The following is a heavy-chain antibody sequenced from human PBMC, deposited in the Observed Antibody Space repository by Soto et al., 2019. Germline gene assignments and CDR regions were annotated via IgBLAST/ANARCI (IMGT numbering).Heavy chain of an antibody. D-gene: IGHD6-6*01. CDR3: TTALEYSRSYFDY. V-gene: IGHV3-15*01. Sequence: GGSLRLSCAASGFTFSNAWMSWVRQAPGKGLEWVGRMKSKADGGTTDYAAPVKGRFTISRADSKNTLYLQMNSLKTEDTDVYYCTTALEYSRSYFDYWGQGTLVTVSS. J-gene: IGHJ4*02. CDR1: GFTFSNAW. CDR2: MKSKADGGTT.